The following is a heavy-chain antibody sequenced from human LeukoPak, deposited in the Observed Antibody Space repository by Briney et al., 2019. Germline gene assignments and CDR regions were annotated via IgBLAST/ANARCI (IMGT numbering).Heavy chain of an antibody. CDR2: IYNSGST. J-gene: IGHJ4*02. Sequence: SETLSLTCTVSGGSISSYYWSWIRQPAGKGLEWIGHIYNSGSTNYNPSLKGQVTMSVATSKNQFSLHVSSVTAADTAVYYCARSAFLVTAPGLYYFDYWGQGTLVAVSS. CDR1: GGSISSYY. D-gene: IGHD6-13*01. V-gene: IGHV4-4*07. CDR3: ARSAFLVTAPGLYYFDY.